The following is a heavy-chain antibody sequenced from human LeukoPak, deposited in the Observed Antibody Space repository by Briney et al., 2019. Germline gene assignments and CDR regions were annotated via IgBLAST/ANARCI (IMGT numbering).Heavy chain of an antibody. CDR3: ARDPGVRPVAYYYYGMDV. CDR2: ISAYNGNT. CDR1: GYTFTSYY. J-gene: IGHJ6*02. Sequence: ASVKVSCKASGYTFTSYYMHWVRQAPGQGLEWMGWISAYNGNTNYAQKLQGRVTMTTDTSTSTAYMELRSLRSDDTAVYYCARDPGVRPVAYYYYGMDVWGQGTTVTVSS. D-gene: IGHD3-10*01. V-gene: IGHV1-18*04.